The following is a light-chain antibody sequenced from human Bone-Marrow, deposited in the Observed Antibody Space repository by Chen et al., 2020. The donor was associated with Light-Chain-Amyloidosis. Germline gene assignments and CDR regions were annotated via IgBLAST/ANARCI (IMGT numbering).Light chain of an antibody. CDR1: DLPTKY. V-gene: IGLV3-25*03. CDR2: RDT. J-gene: IGLJ2*01. Sequence: SYELTQPPSVSVSPGQTARITCSGDDLPTKYAYWYQQKPGQAPVLMIHRDTERPSGVSERFSGARSGTRATLTISGGQAGDEADYRGLSAESGGTDGVIYGGGTKLAV. CDR3: LSAESGGTDGVI.